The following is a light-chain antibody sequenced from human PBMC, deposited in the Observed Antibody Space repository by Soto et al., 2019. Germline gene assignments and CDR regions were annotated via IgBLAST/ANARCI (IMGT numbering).Light chain of an antibody. CDR1: QSVNNN. CDR2: AIS. CDR3: QQYNDWRT. Sequence: EIVITQSSATLSVSPGERAPLSCRASQSVNNNLAWYQQKPGQAPRLLIHAISTRATGIPARFSGSGSGTEFTLTISSLQSEDFALYYCQQYNDWRTFGQGTKVDIK. J-gene: IGKJ1*01. V-gene: IGKV3-15*01.